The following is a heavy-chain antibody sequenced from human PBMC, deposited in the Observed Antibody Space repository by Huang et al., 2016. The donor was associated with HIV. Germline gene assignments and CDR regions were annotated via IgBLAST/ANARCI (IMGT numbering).Heavy chain of an antibody. CDR1: GYTFHGYW. CDR3: ARQGVEDFGVEPTGLGAFDI. D-gene: IGHD2-2*01. J-gene: IGHJ3*02. V-gene: IGHV5-51*01. CDR2: MRPGDADN. Sequence: EVQLVQSGAVVKKPGESLKISCKGSGYTFHGYWVGWVRQMPGKGLEGVGSMRPGDADNTYSPSYQGQVTISADKSISTAYLQWSGLKASDTAMYYCARQGVEDFGVEPTGLGAFDIWGQGTMVTVSS.